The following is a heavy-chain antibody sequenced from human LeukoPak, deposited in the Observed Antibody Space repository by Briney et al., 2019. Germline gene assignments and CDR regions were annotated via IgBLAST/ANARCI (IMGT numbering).Heavy chain of an antibody. D-gene: IGHD3-3*01. CDR1: GYSFTSYW. V-gene: IGHV5-51*01. CDR2: IYPGDSDT. J-gene: IGHJ3*02. Sequence: PGESLKISCKGSGYSFTSYWIGWVRQMPGKGLEWMGIIYPGDSDTRYSPSFQGQVTISADKSISTAYLQWSSLKASDTAMYYCAREAGLRFLEWFPFDIWGQGTMVTVSS. CDR3: AREAGLRFLEWFPFDI.